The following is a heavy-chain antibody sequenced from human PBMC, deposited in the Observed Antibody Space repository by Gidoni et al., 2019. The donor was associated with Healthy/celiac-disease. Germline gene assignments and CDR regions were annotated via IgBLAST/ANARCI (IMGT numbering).Heavy chain of an antibody. D-gene: IGHD4-17*01. CDR2: ISSSSSYT. V-gene: IGHV3-11*06. Sequence: FSDYYMSWIRQAPGKGLEWVSYISSSSSYTNYADSVKGRFTISRDNAKNSLYLQMNSLRAEDTAVYYCARMGGGYGDYDYWGQGTLVTVSS. CDR3: ARMGGGYGDYDY. CDR1: FSDYY. J-gene: IGHJ4*02.